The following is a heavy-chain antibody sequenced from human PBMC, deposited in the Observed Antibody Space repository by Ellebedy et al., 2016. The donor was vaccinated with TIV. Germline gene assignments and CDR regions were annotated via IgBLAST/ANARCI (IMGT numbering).Heavy chain of an antibody. Sequence: GESLKISCEASGFTFSHYAMHWVRQAPGKGLEWVALIYYDGTNEDYADSVKGRFSISRDNSRGTLYLQMNNLRADDTAVYYCARNSHFDCSFYLDGWGQGTLVTVSS. V-gene: IGHV3-33*01. D-gene: IGHD3-9*01. CDR1: GFTFSHYA. CDR3: ARNSHFDCSFYLDG. CDR2: IYYDGTNE. J-gene: IGHJ4*02.